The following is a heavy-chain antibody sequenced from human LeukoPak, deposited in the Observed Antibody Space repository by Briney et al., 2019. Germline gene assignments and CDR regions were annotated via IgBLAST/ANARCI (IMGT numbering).Heavy chain of an antibody. J-gene: IGHJ4*02. CDR2: INHSGST. CDR3: ARGSGWHLY. CDR1: GGSFSGYY. D-gene: IGHD6-19*01. V-gene: IGHV4-34*01. Sequence: SETLSLTCAVYGGSFSGYYWSWIRQPPGKGLEWIGEINHSGSTNYNPSLKSRVTILVDTSKNQFSLKLSSVTAADTAVYYCARGSGWHLYWGQGTLVTVSS.